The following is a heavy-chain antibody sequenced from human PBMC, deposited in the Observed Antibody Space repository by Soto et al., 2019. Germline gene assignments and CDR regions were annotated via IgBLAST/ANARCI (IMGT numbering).Heavy chain of an antibody. CDR1: GLSITDSELG. CDR2: IDSSGAK. D-gene: IGHD6-19*01. CDR3: ARRHLAVAVSPWFDP. J-gene: IGHJ5*02. Sequence: QVTLQESGPVLVKPTETLTLRCTVSGLSITDSELGVSWIRQPPGQPLEWRAPIDSSGAKSDRTFLKSRLAISKDTSKSQIVLTMTNMDPADTATYYCARRHLAVAVSPWFDPWGQGMPVTVSS. V-gene: IGHV2-26*01.